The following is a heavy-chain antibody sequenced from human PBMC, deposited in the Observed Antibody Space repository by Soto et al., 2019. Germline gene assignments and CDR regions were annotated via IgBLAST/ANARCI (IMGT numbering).Heavy chain of an antibody. V-gene: IGHV1-3*01. J-gene: IGHJ4*02. D-gene: IGHD3-9*01. CDR1: GYTFTSYA. CDR3: AREPQGTYYDILTGYYNAFDY. Sequence: ASVKVSCKASGYTFTSYAMHWVRQDPGQRLEWMGWINAGNGNTKYSQKFQGRVTITRDTSASTAYMELSSLRSEDTAVYYCAREPQGTYYDILTGYYNAFDYWGQGTLVTVSS. CDR2: INAGNGNT.